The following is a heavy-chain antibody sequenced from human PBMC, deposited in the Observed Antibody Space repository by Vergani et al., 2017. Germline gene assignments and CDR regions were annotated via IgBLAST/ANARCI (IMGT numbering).Heavy chain of an antibody. CDR1: GFTFSSYS. D-gene: IGHD3-22*01. J-gene: IGHJ5*02. CDR3: ARVGYYYDSSGYNWFDP. CDR2: ISSSSSYI. V-gene: IGHV3-21*01. Sequence: EVQLVESGGGLVKPGGSLRLSCAASGFTFSSYSMNWVRQAPGKGLEWVSSISSSSSYIYYADSVKGLFTISRDNAKNSLYLQMNSLRAEDTAVYYCARVGYYYDSSGYNWFDPWGQGTLVTVSS.